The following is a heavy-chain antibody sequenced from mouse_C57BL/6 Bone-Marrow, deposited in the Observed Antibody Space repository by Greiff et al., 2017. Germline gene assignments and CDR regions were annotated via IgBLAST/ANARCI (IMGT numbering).Heavy chain of an antibody. CDR3: ARIRADGYYVVWYFDV. D-gene: IGHD2-3*01. V-gene: IGHV8-8*01. CDR1: GFSLSTFGLG. Sequence: QVQLKESGPGILQPSQTLSLTCSFSGFSLSTFGLGVGWIRQPSGKGLEWLAHIWWDDDNYYNPALKSRLTISKDTSKNQLFLKIANVDTADTATYYCARIRADGYYVVWYFDVWGTGTTVTVSS. J-gene: IGHJ1*03. CDR2: IWWDDDN.